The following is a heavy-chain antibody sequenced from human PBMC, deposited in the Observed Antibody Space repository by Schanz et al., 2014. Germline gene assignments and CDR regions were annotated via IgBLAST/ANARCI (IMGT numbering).Heavy chain of an antibody. V-gene: IGHV3-13*01. CDR2: IGYLGDT. Sequence: EGQLAESGGGLVQPGGSLRLSCAVSGFTVSSNHMSWVRQGTGKGLEWVSTIGYLGDTYYPDSVKGRFTVSRDSGQNSLYLQMNSLRAEDTAVYYCAKQIHYDILTVTRNWGRGTLVTVSS. CDR3: AKQIHYDILTVTRN. J-gene: IGHJ4*02. D-gene: IGHD3-9*01. CDR1: GFTVSSNH.